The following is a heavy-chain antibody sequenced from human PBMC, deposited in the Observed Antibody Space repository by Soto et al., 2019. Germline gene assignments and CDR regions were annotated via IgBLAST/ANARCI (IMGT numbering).Heavy chain of an antibody. V-gene: IGHV1-46*01. Sequence: ASVKVSCKASGFSFSDYFMHWVRQAPGQGLEWMGIINPSGDSRNYAQKFQSRVTITRDTSTSTVYMDLSRLRYEDTAVYYCARDNSQNYGYPAASSWFHPWGQGTPVTVSS. CDR3: ARDNSQNYGYPAASSWFHP. CDR1: GFSFSDYF. J-gene: IGHJ5*02. D-gene: IGHD2-15*01. CDR2: INPSGDSR.